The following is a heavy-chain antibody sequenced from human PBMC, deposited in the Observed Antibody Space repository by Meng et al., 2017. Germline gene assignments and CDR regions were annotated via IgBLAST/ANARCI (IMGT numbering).Heavy chain of an antibody. D-gene: IGHD6-19*01. CDR1: GGSISSYY. J-gene: IGHJ3*02. Sequence: GSLRLSCTVSGGSISSYYWSWIRQPPGKGLEWIGDIDYSGSTNYNPSLKSRVTISVDTSKNQFSLKLSSVTAADTAVYYCAKRIAVAGGGGAFDIWGQGTMVTVSS. V-gene: IGHV4-59*01. CDR3: AKRIAVAGGGGAFDI. CDR2: IDYSGST.